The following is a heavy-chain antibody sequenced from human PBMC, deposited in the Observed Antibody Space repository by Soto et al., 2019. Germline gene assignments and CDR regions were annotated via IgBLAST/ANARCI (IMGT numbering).Heavy chain of an antibody. Sequence: SETLSLTCTVSGGSISSGYYYLSWIRHPPGKGLEWIGYIYYSGSTYYNPSLKSRVTISVDTSKNQFSLKLSSVTAADTAVYYCARASGTDYAILPGRVGRFAPWGPGTFVTVSS. CDR2: IYYSGST. J-gene: IGHJ5*02. CDR3: ARASGTDYAILPGRVGRFAP. V-gene: IGHV4-30-4*01. CDR1: GGSISSGYYY. D-gene: IGHD3-9*01.